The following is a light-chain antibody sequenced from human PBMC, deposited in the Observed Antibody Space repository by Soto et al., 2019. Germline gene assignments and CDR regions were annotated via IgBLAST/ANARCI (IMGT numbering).Light chain of an antibody. CDR2: DAS. V-gene: IGKV1D-13*01. CDR3: QQFYDYPLT. Sequence: AIQLTQSPSSLSASVGDRVTITCRASQDISTLFAWYQQKPGKAPKLLIYDASSLESGVPSRFSGSGSGADFTLTISSLQPEDFATYCCQQFYDYPLTFGGGTKVEIK. J-gene: IGKJ4*02. CDR1: QDISTL.